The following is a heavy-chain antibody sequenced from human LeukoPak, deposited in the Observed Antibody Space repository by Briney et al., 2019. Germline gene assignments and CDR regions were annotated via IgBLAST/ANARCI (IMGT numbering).Heavy chain of an antibody. D-gene: IGHD1-26*01. CDR2: ISNDGSNK. CDR1: GFTISSYG. CDR3: ARYSGSYYFDY. Sequence: GRSLRLSCAASGFTISSYGMHWVRQAPGKGLEWVAVISNDGSNKYSADSVKGRFTISRDNSKNTLYLQMNSLRAEDAAVYYCARYSGSYYFDYWGQGTLVTVSS. V-gene: IGHV3-30*03. J-gene: IGHJ4*02.